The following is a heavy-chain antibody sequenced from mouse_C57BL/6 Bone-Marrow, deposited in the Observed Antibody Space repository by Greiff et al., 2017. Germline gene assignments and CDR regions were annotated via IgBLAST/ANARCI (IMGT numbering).Heavy chain of an antibody. J-gene: IGHJ1*03. Sequence: VQLQQPGAELVKPGASVKMSCKASGYTFTSYWITWVKQRPGQGLEWIGDIYPGSGSTNYNEKYKSKATLTVDKSSSSAYMQLSNLTSEDAAFYDCARPYYSNNWYFDVWGTGTTVTVSS. CDR3: ARPYYSNNWYFDV. D-gene: IGHD2-5*01. CDR2: IYPGSGST. CDR1: GYTFTSYW. V-gene: IGHV1-55*01.